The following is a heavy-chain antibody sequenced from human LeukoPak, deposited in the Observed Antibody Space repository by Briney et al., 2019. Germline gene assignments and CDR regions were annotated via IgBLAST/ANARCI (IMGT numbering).Heavy chain of an antibody. CDR2: IYYSGST. CDR1: GGSISSGGYY. D-gene: IGHD3-22*01. J-gene: IGHJ4*02. Sequence: PSETLSLTCTVSGGSISSGGYYWSWIRQHPGKGLEWFGYIYYSGSTYYNPSLKSRVTISVDTSKNQFSLKLSSVTAADTAVYYCARVSDYYDSSGYFSQTYFDYWGQGTLVTVSS. V-gene: IGHV4-31*03. CDR3: ARVSDYYDSSGYFSQTYFDY.